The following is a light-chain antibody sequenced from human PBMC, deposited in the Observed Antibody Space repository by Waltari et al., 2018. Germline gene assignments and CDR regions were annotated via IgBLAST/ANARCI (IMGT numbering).Light chain of an antibody. CDR2: DVG. Sequence: QSALTQPASVSGSPGQSITISCTGTSSDVAGYNYGSWYQRHPGKAPQPLIDDVGNRPSGLSDRFSGSRSGNTASLTISGLQAEDEADYYCCSYTSSSTWVFGGGTKLTVL. CDR3: CSYTSSSTWV. V-gene: IGLV2-14*01. J-gene: IGLJ3*02. CDR1: SSDVAGYNY.